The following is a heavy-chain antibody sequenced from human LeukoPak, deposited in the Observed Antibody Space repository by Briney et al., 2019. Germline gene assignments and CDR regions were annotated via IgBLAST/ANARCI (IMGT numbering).Heavy chain of an antibody. CDR3: ARVNRMVATGLYGMDV. J-gene: IGHJ6*02. D-gene: IGHD5-12*01. V-gene: IGHV3-30-3*01. CDR2: ISYDGSNK. CDR1: GFTFSSYA. Sequence: GGSLRLSCAASGFTFSSYAMYWVRQAPGTGQERVAVISYDGSNKYYADSVKGRFTISRDNSKNTLYLQMNSLRAEDTAVYYCARVNRMVATGLYGMDVWGQGTTVTVSS.